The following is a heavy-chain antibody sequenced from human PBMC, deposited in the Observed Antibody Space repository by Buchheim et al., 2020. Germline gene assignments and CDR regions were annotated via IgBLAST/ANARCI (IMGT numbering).Heavy chain of an antibody. CDR1: GFTFSSYS. V-gene: IGHV3-21*01. D-gene: IGHD3-3*01. CDR2: ISSSSSYI. J-gene: IGHJ4*02. CDR3: ARSNYYDFWVWTSHIPENCLGY. Sequence: EVQLVESGGGLVKPGGSLRLSCAASGFTFSSYSMNWVRQAPGKGLEWVSSISSSSSYIYYADSVKGRFTISRDNAKNSLYLQMNSLRAEDTAVYYCARSNYYDFWVWTSHIPENCLGYWGQGTL.